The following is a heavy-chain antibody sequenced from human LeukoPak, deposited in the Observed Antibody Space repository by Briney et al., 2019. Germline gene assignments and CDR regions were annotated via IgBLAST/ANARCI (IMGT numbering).Heavy chain of an antibody. D-gene: IGHD1-14*01. Sequence: GASVKVSCKASGYTFTSYYMHLVRQAPGQGLEWMGIINPSGGSTSYAQKFQGRVTMTRDTSTSTVYMELSSLRSEDTAVYYCARTNPGPQRFDSWGQGTLVTVSS. J-gene: IGHJ4*02. CDR3: ARTNPGPQRFDS. CDR1: GYTFTSYY. V-gene: IGHV1-46*01. CDR2: INPSGGST.